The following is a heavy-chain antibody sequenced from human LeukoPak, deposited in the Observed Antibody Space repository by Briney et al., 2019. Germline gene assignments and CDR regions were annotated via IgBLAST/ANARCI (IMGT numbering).Heavy chain of an antibody. CDR2: IYYSGST. J-gene: IGHJ6*03. CDR3: ATPGYCSTIDCYYYMDV. D-gene: IGHD2-2*01. Sequence: SETLSLTCTASGGSISTSSYYWGWIRQPPGKGLEWIGTIYYSGSTYYNPSLESRVTISLDMSKNQFSLNLTSVTAADTAVYYCATPGYCSTIDCYYYMDVWGNGTTVTVS. CDR1: GGSISTSSYY. V-gene: IGHV4-39*01.